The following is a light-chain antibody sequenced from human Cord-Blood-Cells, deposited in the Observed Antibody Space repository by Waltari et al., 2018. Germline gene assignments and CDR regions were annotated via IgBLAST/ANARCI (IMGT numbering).Light chain of an antibody. J-gene: IGLJ2*01. CDR2: QDS. Sequence: SYELTQPPSVSVSPGQTASITCSGDKLGDKSACWYQQKPGQSTVLVIYQDSKRPSGIHERFSGSNSGNTATLTISGTQAMDEADYYCQAWDSSTAVFGGGTKLTVL. CDR3: QAWDSSTAV. CDR1: KLGDKS. V-gene: IGLV3-1*01.